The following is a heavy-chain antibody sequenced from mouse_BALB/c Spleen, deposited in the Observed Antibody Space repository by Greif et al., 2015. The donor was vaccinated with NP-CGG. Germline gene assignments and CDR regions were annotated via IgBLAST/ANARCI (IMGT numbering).Heavy chain of an antibody. J-gene: IGHJ2*01. CDR3: ARVHRYGFDY. D-gene: IGHD2-14*01. CDR2: IRNKANGYTT. Sequence: EVMLVESGGGLVQPGGSLRLSCATSGFTFTDYYMSWVRQPPGKALEWLGFIRNKANGYTTEYSASVKGRFTISRDNSQSILYLQMNTLRAEDSATYYCARVHRYGFDYWGQGTTLTVSS. V-gene: IGHV7-3*02. CDR1: GFTFTDYY.